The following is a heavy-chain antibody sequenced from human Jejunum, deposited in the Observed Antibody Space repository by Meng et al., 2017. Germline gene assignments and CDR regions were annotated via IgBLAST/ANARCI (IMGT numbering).Heavy chain of an antibody. CDR1: GFTFSSYA. CDR2: ISVSGGNT. J-gene: IGHJ4*02. CDR3: ATKTTELDN. D-gene: IGHD1-1*01. V-gene: IGHV3-23*01. Sequence: GESLKISCAASGFTFSSYAMNWVRQAPGKGLEWVSLISVSGGNTYYADSVKGRFTISRDNSKNTLYLQMNSLRAEDTAVYYCATKTTELDNWGQGTQV.